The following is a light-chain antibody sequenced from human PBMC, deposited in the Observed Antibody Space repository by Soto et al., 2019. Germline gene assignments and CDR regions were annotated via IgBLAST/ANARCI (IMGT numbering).Light chain of an antibody. V-gene: IGKV3-20*01. Sequence: EIVLTQSPGTLSLSPGEGATLSCRASQSVSNNYLAWYQQKPGQAPRLLIYGASNRATGIPDRFSGSGSGTDFTLTISSLQPDDFATYYCQHYNGFSRTFGQGTKVDIK. CDR3: QHYNGFSRT. J-gene: IGKJ1*01. CDR2: GAS. CDR1: QSVSNNY.